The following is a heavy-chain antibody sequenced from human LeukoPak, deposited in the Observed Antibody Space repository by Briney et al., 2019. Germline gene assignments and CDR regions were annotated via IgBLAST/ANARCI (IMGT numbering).Heavy chain of an antibody. CDR1: GYTFTSYY. CDR2: INPSGGST. D-gene: IGHD2-2*01. CDR3: ARAGGPSDAFDI. V-gene: IGHV1-46*01. Sequence: ASVKVSCKASGYTFTSYYMHWVRQAPGQGLEWMGIINPSGGSTSYAQKFQGRVTMTRDMSTSTVYMELSGLRSEDTAVYYCARAGGPSDAFDIWGQGTMVTVSS. J-gene: IGHJ3*02.